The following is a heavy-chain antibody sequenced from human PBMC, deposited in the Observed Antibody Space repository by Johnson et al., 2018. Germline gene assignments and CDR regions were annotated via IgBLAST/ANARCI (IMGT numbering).Heavy chain of an antibody. Sequence: QVQLQQWGAGLFKPSETLSLTCAVYGGSFSGYYWRWIRQPPGKGLEWIGEINHSGSTNYNPSLKSRVTISVDTSKNQFSLKLSSVTAADTAVYYCARAKYAQSYYYGMDVWGQGTTVTVSS. CDR1: GGSFSGYY. CDR2: INHSGST. V-gene: IGHV4-34*01. J-gene: IGHJ6*02. CDR3: ARAKYAQSYYYGMDV.